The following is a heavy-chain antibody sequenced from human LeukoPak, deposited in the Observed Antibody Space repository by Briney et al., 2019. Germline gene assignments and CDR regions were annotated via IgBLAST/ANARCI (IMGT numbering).Heavy chain of an antibody. V-gene: IGHV3-30*02. CDR2: IRYDGSNK. CDR3: AMRFGASRAFDY. CDR1: GFTFSSYG. Sequence: GGSLRLSCAASGFTFSSYGMHWVRQAPGKGLEWVAFIRYDGSNKYHADSVRGRFTISRDNSKNTLYLQMNSLRAEDTAVYYCAMRFGASRAFDYWGQGTLVTVSS. J-gene: IGHJ4*02. D-gene: IGHD3-10*01.